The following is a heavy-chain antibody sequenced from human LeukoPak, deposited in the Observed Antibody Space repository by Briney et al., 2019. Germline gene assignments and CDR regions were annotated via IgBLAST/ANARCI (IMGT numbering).Heavy chain of an antibody. CDR3: AKDILVSYYFDY. CDR1: GFTISSYA. V-gene: IGHV3-23*01. CDR2: INGSGGST. J-gene: IGHJ4*02. Sequence: PGGSLRLSCAASGFTISSYAMSWVRQAPGKGLEWVSAINGSGGSTYYADSVKGRFTISRDNSKNTLYLQMNSLRAEDTAVYYCAKDILVSYYFDYWGQGTLVTVSS. D-gene: IGHD2-15*01.